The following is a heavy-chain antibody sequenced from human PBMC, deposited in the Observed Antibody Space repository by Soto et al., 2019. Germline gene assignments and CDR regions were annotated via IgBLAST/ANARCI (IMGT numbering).Heavy chain of an antibody. Sequence: GESLKISCKGSGFSFTTYWIAWVRQMPGKGLEWMGIIYPGDSDTRYSPSFQGQVTISADKSISTAYVQWSSLKASDIAMYYCARQRYGGKYYYGMDVWGQGTTVTVSS. CDR1: GFSFTTYW. V-gene: IGHV5-51*01. J-gene: IGHJ6*02. CDR2: IYPGDSDT. D-gene: IGHD5-18*01. CDR3: ARQRYGGKYYYGMDV.